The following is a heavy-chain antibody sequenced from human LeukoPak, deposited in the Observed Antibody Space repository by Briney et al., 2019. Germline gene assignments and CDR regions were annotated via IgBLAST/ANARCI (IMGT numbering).Heavy chain of an antibody. Sequence: GGSLRLSCAASGFTFSSYAMHWVRQAPGKGLEWVAVISYDGSNKYYADSVKGRFTISRDNSKNTLYLQMNSLRAEDTAVYYCARDLEVVVTPRYYYYGMDVWGQGTTVTVSS. J-gene: IGHJ6*02. CDR3: ARDLEVVVTPRYYYYGMDV. CDR1: GFTFSSYA. V-gene: IGHV3-30-3*01. CDR2: ISYDGSNK. D-gene: IGHD3-22*01.